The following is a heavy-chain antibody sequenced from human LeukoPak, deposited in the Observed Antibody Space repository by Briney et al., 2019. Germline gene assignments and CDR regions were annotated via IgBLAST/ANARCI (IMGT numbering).Heavy chain of an antibody. D-gene: IGHD2-21*02. CDR1: AFTFSNYG. CDR3: AKDISGGDCPDY. V-gene: IGHV3-30*18. CDR2: ISYDGSDK. Sequence: PGRSLRLSCAASAFTFSNYGMHWVRQAPGKGLEWVAVISYDGSDKYYADSVKGRFTISRDNSKNTLYLQMNSLRAEDTAVYYCAKDISGGDCPDYWGQGTLVTVSS. J-gene: IGHJ4*02.